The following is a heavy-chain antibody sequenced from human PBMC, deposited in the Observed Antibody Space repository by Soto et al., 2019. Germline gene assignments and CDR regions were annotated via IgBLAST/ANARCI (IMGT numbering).Heavy chain of an antibody. J-gene: IGHJ4*02. V-gene: IGHV4-61*01. CDR1: GGSISSESYF. Sequence: PSETLSLTCTVSGGSISSESYFWSWIRQPPGKGLEWIGYIHYNGDTNSNPSLKSRVTISVDSSKNQFSLKLNSVNAADTAVYYCARLVVDEGDGYNFLDFWGQGTLVTVS. D-gene: IGHD5-12*01. CDR3: ARLVVDEGDGYNFLDF. CDR2: IHYNGDT.